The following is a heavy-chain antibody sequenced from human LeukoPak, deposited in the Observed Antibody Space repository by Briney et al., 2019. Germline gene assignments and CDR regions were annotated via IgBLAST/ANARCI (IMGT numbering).Heavy chain of an antibody. D-gene: IGHD3-3*01. CDR1: GGSFSGYY. V-gene: IGHV4-34*01. J-gene: IGHJ4*02. CDR3: ARLTRTIFGVVIIYYYFDY. CDR2: INHSGST. Sequence: SETLSLACAVYGGSFSGYYWSWIRQPPGKGLEWIGEINHSGSTNYNPSLKSRVTISVDTSKNQFSLKLSSVTAADTAVYYCARLTRTIFGVVIIYYYFDYWGQGTLVTVSS.